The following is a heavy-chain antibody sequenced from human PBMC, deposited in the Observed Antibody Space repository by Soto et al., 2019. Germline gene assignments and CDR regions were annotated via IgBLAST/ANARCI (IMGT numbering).Heavy chain of an antibody. Sequence: QVQLQQWGAGLLKPSETLSLTCAVYGGSFSDYSWTWIRQHPGKGLEWIGEINDSGSTNYTPSLERRVTISRDTSKNRFSLKLSSVTAADTAVYYCARGSHKLHSYDSSGFYHYVDYWGQGSLVTVSS. J-gene: IGHJ4*02. D-gene: IGHD3-22*01. V-gene: IGHV4-34*01. CDR3: ARGSHKLHSYDSSGFYHYVDY. CDR2: INDSGST. CDR1: GGSFSDYS.